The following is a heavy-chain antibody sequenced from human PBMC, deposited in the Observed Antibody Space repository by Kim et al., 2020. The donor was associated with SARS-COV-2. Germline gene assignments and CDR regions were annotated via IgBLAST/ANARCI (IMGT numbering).Heavy chain of an antibody. V-gene: IGHV4-4*02. CDR3: ARDQRYGSGSYYQAAFYYYGMDV. CDR1: GGSISSSNW. CDR2: IYHSGST. D-gene: IGHD3-10*01. Sequence: SETLSLTCAVSGGSISSSNWWSWVRQPPGKVLEWIGEIYHSGSTNYNPSLKSRVTISVDKSKNQFSLKLSSVTAADTAVYYCARDQRYGSGSYYQAAFYYYGMDVWGQGTTVTVSS. J-gene: IGHJ6*02.